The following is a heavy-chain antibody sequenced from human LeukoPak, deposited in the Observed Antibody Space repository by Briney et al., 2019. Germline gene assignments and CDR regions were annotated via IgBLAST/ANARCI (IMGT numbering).Heavy chain of an antibody. V-gene: IGHV3-7*01. Sequence: PWGSLTLSCAASGFTFSSYWMSWVRQAPGKGLEWVGNIKQDGSEKYYVYSVSGRFTISSDNPKNSLYLQMNSLRAEDTALYYCARGADSSPNDFDYWGQETLVTVSS. CDR3: ARGADSSPNDFDY. J-gene: IGHJ4*02. CDR1: GFTFSSYW. D-gene: IGHD2-15*01. CDR2: IKQDGSEK.